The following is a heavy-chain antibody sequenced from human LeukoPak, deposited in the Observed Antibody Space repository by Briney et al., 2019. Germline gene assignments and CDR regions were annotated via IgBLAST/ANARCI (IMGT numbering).Heavy chain of an antibody. V-gene: IGHV3-30-3*01. CDR1: GFTFSSYA. J-gene: IGHJ3*02. CDR3: ARDRYYYDSSGYYYEGAFDI. D-gene: IGHD3-22*01. CDR2: ISYDGGNK. Sequence: PGRSLRLSCAASGFTFSSYAMHWVRQAPGKGLEWVAVISYDGGNKYYADSVKGRFTISRDNSKNTLYLQMNSLRAEDTAVYHCARDRYYYDSSGYYYEGAFDIWGQGTMVTVSS.